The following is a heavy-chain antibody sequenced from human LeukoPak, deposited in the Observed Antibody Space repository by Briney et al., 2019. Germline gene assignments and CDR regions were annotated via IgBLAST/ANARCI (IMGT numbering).Heavy chain of an antibody. CDR1: GGSISSSSFY. CDR3: ARDSYGSGSYYQDYYYGMDV. CDR2: IYYSGST. Sequence: SETLSLTCTVSGGSISSSSFYWGWIRQPPGKGLEWIGSIYYSGSTYYNPSLKSRVTISVDTSKNQFSLKMSSVTAADTAVYYCARDSYGSGSYYQDYYYGMDVWGQGTTVTVSS. V-gene: IGHV4-39*07. J-gene: IGHJ6*02. D-gene: IGHD3-10*01.